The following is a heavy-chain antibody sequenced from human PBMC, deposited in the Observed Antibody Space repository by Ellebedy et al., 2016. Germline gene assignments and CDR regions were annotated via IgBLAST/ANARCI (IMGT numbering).Heavy chain of an antibody. CDR1: GFIFTNYG. J-gene: IGHJ4*02. V-gene: IGHV3-33*05. CDR3: ARDDCSGGRCYLPFDY. CDR2: ISHDGSNK. Sequence: GESLKISCAASGFIFTNYGMHWVRRAPGRGLEWVAVISHDGSNKYYADSVKGRFTISRDNAKNSLYLQMNSLRAEDTAVYFCARDDCSGGRCYLPFDYWGQGTLVTVSS. D-gene: IGHD2-15*01.